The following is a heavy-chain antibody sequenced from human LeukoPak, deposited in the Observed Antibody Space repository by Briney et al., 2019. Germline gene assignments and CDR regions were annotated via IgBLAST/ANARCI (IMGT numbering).Heavy chain of an antibody. CDR1: GGSISSSNW. D-gene: IGHD3-22*01. Sequence: SETLSLTCAVSGGSISSSNWWSWVRQPPGKGLEWIGEIYHSGNTNYNPSLKSRVTISVDKSKNQFSLKLSSVTAADTAVYYCARDAYDSSGYSFDYWGQGTLVTVSS. J-gene: IGHJ4*02. V-gene: IGHV4-4*02. CDR3: ARDAYDSSGYSFDY. CDR2: IYHSGNT.